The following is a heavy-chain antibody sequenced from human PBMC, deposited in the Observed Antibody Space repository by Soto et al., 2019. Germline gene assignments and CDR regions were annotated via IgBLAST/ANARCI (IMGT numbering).Heavy chain of an antibody. Sequence: EVQMLESGGGLVHPGGSLRLSCAASGFTFSNYAMNWVRQAPGKGLEWVSSISGSGRNTYYADSVKGRLTISRDSSKNTLYLQMNSLRVEDTGVYYCAKDLNGSGSFTSYYHYGMDVWGQGTTVKVSS. CDR1: GFTFSNYA. V-gene: IGHV3-23*01. D-gene: IGHD3-10*01. CDR2: ISGSGRNT. CDR3: AKDLNGSGSFTSYYHYGMDV. J-gene: IGHJ6*02.